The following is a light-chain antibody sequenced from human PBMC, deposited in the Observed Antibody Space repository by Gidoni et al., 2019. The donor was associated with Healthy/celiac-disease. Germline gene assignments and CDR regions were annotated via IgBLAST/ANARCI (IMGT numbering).Light chain of an antibody. V-gene: IGKV1-5*01. CDR3: QQYNSYWT. CDR2: DAS. J-gene: IGKJ1*01. CDR1: QTISCW. Sequence: DIQMTQSPSPLPASVGDRVTITCRASQTISCWLAWYQQQPGKAPKLLIYDASSLESGVPSRCSGSGSGTEFTLTISSLQPDDFATYYCQQYNSYWTFGQGTKVEIK.